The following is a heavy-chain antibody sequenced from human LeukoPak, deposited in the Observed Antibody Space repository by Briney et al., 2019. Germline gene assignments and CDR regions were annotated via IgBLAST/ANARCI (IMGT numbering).Heavy chain of an antibody. CDR3: ASGGLWIQLWNRYYFDY. J-gene: IGHJ4*02. CDR2: INHSGST. Sequence: SETLSLTCAVYGGSFSGYYWSWIRQPPGKGLEWIGEINHSGSTNYNPSLKSRVTISVDTSKNQFPLKLSSVTAADTAVYYCASGGLWIQLWNRYYFDYWGQGTLVTVSS. CDR1: GGSFSGYY. D-gene: IGHD5-18*01. V-gene: IGHV4-34*01.